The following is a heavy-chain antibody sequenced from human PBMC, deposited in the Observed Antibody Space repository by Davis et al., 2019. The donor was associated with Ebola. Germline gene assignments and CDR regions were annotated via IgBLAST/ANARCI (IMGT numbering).Heavy chain of an antibody. J-gene: IGHJ4*02. CDR3: ARADPGDPEDY. Sequence: ASVKVSCKASGYTFTGHYMHWVRQAPGRGLEWMGWISGYNGKTKYAERYQGRVSMTTDTSTSTAYMELSSLRSDDTAVYYCARADPGDPEDYWGQGTLVTVSS. V-gene: IGHV1-18*04. CDR2: ISGYNGKT. CDR1: GYTFTGHY. D-gene: IGHD3-10*01.